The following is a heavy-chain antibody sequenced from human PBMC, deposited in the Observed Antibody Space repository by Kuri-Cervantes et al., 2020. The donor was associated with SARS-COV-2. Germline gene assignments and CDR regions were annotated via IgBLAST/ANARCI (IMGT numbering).Heavy chain of an antibody. Sequence: GGSPRLSFAAPGFTFSSDAMHWVRQAPGKGLAWVAVISYDGSNKYYADSVKGRFTISRYNSKNTLYLQKNSLRAEDTAVYYCARSVAGQWLDHGQGDLYYYYYGMDVWGQGTTVTVSS. D-gene: IGHD6-19*01. CDR1: GFTFSSDA. CDR3: ARSVAGQWLDHGQGDLYYYYYGMDV. V-gene: IGHV3-30-3*01. CDR2: ISYDGSNK. J-gene: IGHJ6*02.